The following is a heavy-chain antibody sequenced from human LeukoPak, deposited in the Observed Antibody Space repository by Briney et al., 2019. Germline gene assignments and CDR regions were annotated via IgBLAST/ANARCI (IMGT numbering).Heavy chain of an antibody. D-gene: IGHD3-22*01. CDR1: GFTLNSYW. Sequence: GGSLRLSCAASGFTLNSYWMNWVRQAPGKGLEWVANIKQDGSEKYYVDSVKGRFTISRDNSKNTLYLQMNSLRAEDTAVYYCAKDQGYYYDSSGYYSAVDYWGQGTLVTVSS. CDR2: IKQDGSEK. CDR3: AKDQGYYYDSSGYYSAVDY. V-gene: IGHV3-7*01. J-gene: IGHJ4*02.